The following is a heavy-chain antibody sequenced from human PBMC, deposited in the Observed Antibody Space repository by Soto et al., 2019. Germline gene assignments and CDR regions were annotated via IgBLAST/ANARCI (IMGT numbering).Heavy chain of an antibody. J-gene: IGHJ5*02. CDR1: GGSISSYY. Sequence: SETLSLTRTVSGGSISSYYRSWIRQPAGKGLEWIGRIYTSGSTNYNPSLKSRVTMSVDTSKNQFSLRLSSVTAEETAVYYCARERHSSSSFYWFDPWGQGTLVTSP. CDR3: ARERHSSSSFYWFDP. V-gene: IGHV4-4*07. CDR2: IYTSGST. D-gene: IGHD6-6*01.